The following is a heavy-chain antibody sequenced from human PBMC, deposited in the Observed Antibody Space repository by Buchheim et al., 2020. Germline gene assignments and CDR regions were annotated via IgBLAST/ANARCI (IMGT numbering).Heavy chain of an antibody. CDR3: ARRYNSFDY. V-gene: IGHV3-23*01. D-gene: IGHD5-18*01. Sequence: EVQLLESGGGLVQPGGSLRLSCAASGFTFSSFPMSWVRQAPGQGLEWVSTISNTGDSTHYAASVKGRFTVSRDNSKNALYLQMNPLRAEDTAVYYCARRYNSFDYWGRGTL. CDR1: GFTFSSFP. CDR2: ISNTGDST. J-gene: IGHJ4*02.